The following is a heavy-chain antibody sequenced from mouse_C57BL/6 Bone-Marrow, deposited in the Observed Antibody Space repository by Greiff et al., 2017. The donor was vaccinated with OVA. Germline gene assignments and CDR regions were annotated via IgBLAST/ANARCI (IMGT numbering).Heavy chain of an antibody. J-gene: IGHJ1*03. CDR1: GYTFTSYG. D-gene: IGHD1-2*01. CDR3: ASGVTAWYFDV. V-gene: IGHV1-81*01. Sequence: VQLQESGAELARPGASVKLSCKASGYTFTSYGISWVKQRTGQGLEWIGEIYPRSGNTYYNEKFKGKATLTADKSSSTAYVELRSLTSEDAAVYFCASGVTAWYFDVWGTGTAVTVSS. CDR2: IYPRSGNT.